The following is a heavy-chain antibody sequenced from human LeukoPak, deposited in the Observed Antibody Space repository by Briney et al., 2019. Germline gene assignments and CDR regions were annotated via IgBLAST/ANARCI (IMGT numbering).Heavy chain of an antibody. J-gene: IGHJ3*02. Sequence: SVKVSCKASGGTFSSYAISWVRQAPGQGLEWMGGIIPIFGTANYAQKFQGRVTITADESTSTAYMELSSLRSEDTAVYYCAREGDCSSTSCLSPSFDIWGQGTMVTVSS. CDR3: AREGDCSSTSCLSPSFDI. D-gene: IGHD2-2*01. V-gene: IGHV1-69*13. CDR2: IIPIFGTA. CDR1: GGTFSSYA.